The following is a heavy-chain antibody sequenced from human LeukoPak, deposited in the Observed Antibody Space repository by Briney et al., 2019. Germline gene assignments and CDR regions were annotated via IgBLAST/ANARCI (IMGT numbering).Heavy chain of an antibody. CDR2: IYYSGST. J-gene: IGHJ5*02. D-gene: IGHD3-3*01. CDR3: AGGPVLGAPGPDFWSGYGYNWFDP. CDR1: GGSISSYY. Sequence: PSETLSLTCTVSGGSISSYYWSWIRQPPGKGLEWIGYIYYSGSTNYNPSLKSRVTISVDTSKNQFSLKLSSVTAADTAVYYCAGGPVLGAPGPDFWSGYGYNWFDPWGQGTLVTVSS. V-gene: IGHV4-59*01.